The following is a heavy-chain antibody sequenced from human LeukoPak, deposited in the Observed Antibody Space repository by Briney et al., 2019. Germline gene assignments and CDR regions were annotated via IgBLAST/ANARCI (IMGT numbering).Heavy chain of an antibody. CDR3: ARTASYDFWSGFVS. CDR1: GGSISSYY. D-gene: IGHD3-3*01. Sequence: PSETLSLTCTVSGGSISSYYWSWIRQPAGKGLEWIGRIYTSGSTSYNPSLKSRVTMSLDTSKNQFSLKLSSVTAADTAVYYCARTASYDFWSGFVSWGQGTLVTVSS. J-gene: IGHJ5*01. CDR2: IYTSGST. V-gene: IGHV4-4*07.